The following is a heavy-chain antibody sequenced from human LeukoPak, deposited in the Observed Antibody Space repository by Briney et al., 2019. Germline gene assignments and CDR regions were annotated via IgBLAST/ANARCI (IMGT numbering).Heavy chain of an antibody. Sequence: GGSLRLSCAASGFTFSSYGMSWVRQAPGKGLEWVSNISGSGGNTYYADSVKGRFTISRDNSKNPLYLQMNSLRAEDTAVYYCAKDLSGDSSGYWKNDAFDIWGHGTMVTVSS. CDR1: GFTFSSYG. CDR2: ISGSGGNT. D-gene: IGHD3-22*01. V-gene: IGHV3-23*01. J-gene: IGHJ3*02. CDR3: AKDLSGDSSGYWKNDAFDI.